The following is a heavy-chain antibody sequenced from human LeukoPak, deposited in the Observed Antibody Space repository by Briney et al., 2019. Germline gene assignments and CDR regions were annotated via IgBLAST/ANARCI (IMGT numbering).Heavy chain of an antibody. CDR1: GGSFSGYY. D-gene: IGHD6-19*01. CDR3: ARGWGIAVAATPTRLDY. J-gene: IGHJ4*02. CDR2: INHSGST. Sequence: SETLSLTCAVYGGSFSGYYWSWIRQPPGKGLEWIGEINHSGSTNYNPSLKSRVTISVDTSKNQFSLKLSSVTAADTAVYYCARGWGIAVAATPTRLDYWGQGTLVTVPS. V-gene: IGHV4-34*01.